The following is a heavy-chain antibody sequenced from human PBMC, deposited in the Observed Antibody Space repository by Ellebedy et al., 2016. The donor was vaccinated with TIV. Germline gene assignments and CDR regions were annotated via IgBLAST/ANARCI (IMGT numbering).Heavy chain of an antibody. D-gene: IGHD3-10*01. CDR3: SLWFGEHRLQNWFNP. CDR1: GGSISSSSSY. J-gene: IGHJ5*02. Sequence: SETLSLXCTVSGGSISSSSSYWGWIRQPPGKGLEWIGSIYYSGSTYYNPSLKSRVTISVDTSKNQFSLKLSSVTAVDTAVYYCSLWFGEHRLQNWFNPWGQGTLVTVSS. CDR2: IYYSGST. V-gene: IGHV4-39*07.